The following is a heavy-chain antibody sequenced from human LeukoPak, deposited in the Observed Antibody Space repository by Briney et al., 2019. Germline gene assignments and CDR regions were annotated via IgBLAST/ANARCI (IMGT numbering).Heavy chain of an antibody. CDR1: GYTFTSYY. CDR2: INPSGGST. Sequence: ASVKVSCKASGYTFTSYYIHWVRQAPGQGLEWMRMINPSGGSTTYAQKFQGRVTMTRDTSTTTVYMELSSLRSEDTAVYYCARDLRRFEYNRDWYSDLWGRGTLVTVSS. D-gene: IGHD1-1*01. CDR3: ARDLRRFEYNRDWYSDL. V-gene: IGHV1-46*01. J-gene: IGHJ2*01.